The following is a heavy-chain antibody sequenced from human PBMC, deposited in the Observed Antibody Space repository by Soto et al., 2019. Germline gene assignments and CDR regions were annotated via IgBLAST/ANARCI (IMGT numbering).Heavy chain of an antibody. CDR3: ARGVIWNYINRWHYFDF. CDR1: AFNFSNYA. Sequence: GGSLRVSCAAAAFNFSNYAMSWVRQATGKGLEWVSAISYDGSNKYYVDSVKGQFTISRDNSKNTLYLQMNSLRADDTAVYYCARGVIWNYINRWHYFDFWGQGILVTVSS. CDR2: ISYDGSNK. D-gene: IGHD1-1*01. V-gene: IGHV3-33*08. J-gene: IGHJ4*02.